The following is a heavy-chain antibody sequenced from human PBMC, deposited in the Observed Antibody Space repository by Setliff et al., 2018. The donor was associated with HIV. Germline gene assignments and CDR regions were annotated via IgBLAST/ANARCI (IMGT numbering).Heavy chain of an antibody. CDR2: INPNSGGT. CDR3: ARVRTSYNFWVGDVFDP. V-gene: IGHV7-4-1*02. D-gene: IGHD1-1*01. J-gene: IGHJ5*02. Sequence: GASVKVSCKASGYTFTDYYMHWVRQAPGQGLEWVGRINPNSGGTNYAQAFRGRFVFSLDTSVSTAYLEISSLEAEDTAVYFCARVRTSYNFWVGDVFDPWGQGTLVTVSS. CDR1: GYTFTDYY.